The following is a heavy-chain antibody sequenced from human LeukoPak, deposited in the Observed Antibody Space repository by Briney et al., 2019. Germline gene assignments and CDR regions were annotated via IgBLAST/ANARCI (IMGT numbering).Heavy chain of an antibody. CDR3: ARDSVRDYYDSSGCYDY. J-gene: IGHJ4*02. V-gene: IGHV1-18*01. CDR2: ISAYNGNT. CDR1: GYTFTSYG. Sequence: GASVKVSCKASGYTFTSYGISWVRQAPGQGLEWMGWISAYNGNTNYAQKLQGRVTMTTDTSTSTAYMELRSLRSDDTAVYYCARDSVRDYYDSSGCYDYWGQGTLVTVSS. D-gene: IGHD3-22*01.